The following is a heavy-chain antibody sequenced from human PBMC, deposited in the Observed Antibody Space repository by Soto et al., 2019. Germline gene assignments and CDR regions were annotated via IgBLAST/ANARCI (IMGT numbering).Heavy chain of an antibody. Sequence: GSTKYNPSLKSRVTISIDKSKNQFSLKLTSVTAADTAVYYCAKENSGYGSFDHWGQGMLVTVSS. CDR2: GST. V-gene: IGHV4-59*01. D-gene: IGHD5-12*01. CDR3: AKENSGYGSFDH. J-gene: IGHJ4*02.